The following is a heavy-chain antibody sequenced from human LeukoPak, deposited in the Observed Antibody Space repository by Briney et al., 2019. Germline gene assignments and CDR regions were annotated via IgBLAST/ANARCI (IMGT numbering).Heavy chain of an antibody. V-gene: IGHV1-2*06. CDR2: INPNSGGT. CDR1: GYTFTSYA. D-gene: IGHD6-19*01. J-gene: IGHJ6*02. CDR3: ARGTEAVAGFYYYGMDV. Sequence: ASVKVSCKASGYTFTSYAMNWVRQAPGQGLEWMGRINPNSGGTNYAQKFQGRVTMTRDTSISTAYMELSRLRSDDTAVYYCARGTEAVAGFYYYGMDVWGQGTTVTVSS.